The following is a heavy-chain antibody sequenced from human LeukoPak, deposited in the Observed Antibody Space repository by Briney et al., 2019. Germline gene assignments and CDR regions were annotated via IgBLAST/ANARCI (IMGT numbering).Heavy chain of an antibody. V-gene: IGHV1-2*04. CDR2: INPNSGGT. CDR3: YVLLWFGELLYDY. J-gene: IGHJ4*02. Sequence: ASVKVSCKASGYTLTGYYMHWVRQAPGQGLEWMGWINPNSGGTNYAQKFQGWVTMTRDTSISTAYMELSRLRSDDTAVYYCYVLLWFGELLYDYWGQGTLVTVSS. D-gene: IGHD3-10*01. CDR1: GYTLTGYY.